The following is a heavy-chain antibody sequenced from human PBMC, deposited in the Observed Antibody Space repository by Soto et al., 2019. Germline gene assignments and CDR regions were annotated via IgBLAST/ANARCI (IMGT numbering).Heavy chain of an antibody. Sequence: PSETLSLTCAVYGGSFSGYYWSWIRQPPGKGLEWIGEINHSGSTNYNPSLKSRVTISVDTSKNQFSLKLSSVTATDTAVYYCARHSSSWPAPDYYGMDVWGQGTTVTVSS. CDR2: INHSGST. V-gene: IGHV4-34*09. D-gene: IGHD6-13*01. CDR3: ARHSSSWPAPDYYGMDV. CDR1: GGSFSGYY. J-gene: IGHJ6*02.